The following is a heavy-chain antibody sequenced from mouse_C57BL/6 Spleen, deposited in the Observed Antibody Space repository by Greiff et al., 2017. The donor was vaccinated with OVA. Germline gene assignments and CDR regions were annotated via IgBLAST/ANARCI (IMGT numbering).Heavy chain of an antibody. CDR3: ARGKDYAMDY. CDR2: INPNNGGT. CDR1: GYTFTDYY. V-gene: IGHV1-26*01. J-gene: IGHJ4*01. Sequence: VQLQQSGPELVKPGASVKISCKASGYTFTDYYMNWVKQSHGKSLEWIGDINPNNGGTSYNQKFKGKATLTVDKSSSAAYMELRSLTSEDSAVYYCARGKDYAMDYWGKGTSVTVSS.